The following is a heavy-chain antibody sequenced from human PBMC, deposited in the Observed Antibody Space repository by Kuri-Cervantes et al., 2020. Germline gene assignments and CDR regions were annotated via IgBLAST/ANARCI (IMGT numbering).Heavy chain of an antibody. V-gene: IGHV1-69*05. Sequence: SVKVSCKASGGTFRSDAISWLRQAPGQGLEWMGRIMPIFGTIDYAQKFQGRVTITTDESTSTAHMELSSLRSEDTAVYYCARVEWELANYYYYYMDVWGKGTTVTVSS. J-gene: IGHJ6*03. CDR1: GGTFRSDA. CDR3: ARVEWELANYYYYYMDV. D-gene: IGHD1-26*01. CDR2: IMPIFGTI.